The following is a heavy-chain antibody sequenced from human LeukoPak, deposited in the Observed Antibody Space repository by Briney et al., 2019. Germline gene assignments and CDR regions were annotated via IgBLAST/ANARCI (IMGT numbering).Heavy chain of an antibody. CDR2: IQQGGSEK. CDR1: GLTFSSYW. V-gene: IGHV3-7*05. CDR3: ARCHSSSSGDY. Sequence: GGSLRLSCAASGLTFSSYWMSWVRQAPGKGLGWVANIQQGGSEKYYVDSVKGRFTISRDNAKNSLFLQMNSLRAEDTAVYYCARCHSSSSGDYWGQGTLVTVSS. D-gene: IGHD6-6*01. J-gene: IGHJ4*02.